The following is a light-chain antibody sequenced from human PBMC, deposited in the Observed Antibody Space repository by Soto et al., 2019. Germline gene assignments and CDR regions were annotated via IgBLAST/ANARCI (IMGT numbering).Light chain of an antibody. Sequence: EIVMTQSPATLPVSPGERATLSCRASQSVGANLAWYQQKPGQAPRLLIYGASTRAAGISPRFSGGGSGTGFTLTISSLQSEDFVVYYCQQYTYWPRTFGKGTKVGIK. J-gene: IGKJ1*01. CDR2: GAS. V-gene: IGKV3-15*01. CDR3: QQYTYWPRT. CDR1: QSVGAN.